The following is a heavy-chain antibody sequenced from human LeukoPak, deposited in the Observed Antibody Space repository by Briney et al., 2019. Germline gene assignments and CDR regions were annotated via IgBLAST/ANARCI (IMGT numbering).Heavy chain of an antibody. Sequence: TGGSLRLSCAASGFTFSSHAMNWVRQVPGKGLEWVSAISGSGSTTYYADSVKGRFTISRDKSKNTLYLQMNSLRAEDTAIYYCAKGRHYYGSGSYLDSWGQGTLVTVSS. V-gene: IGHV3-23*01. J-gene: IGHJ4*02. CDR2: ISGSGSTT. CDR3: AKGRHYYGSGSYLDS. D-gene: IGHD3-10*01. CDR1: GFTFSSHA.